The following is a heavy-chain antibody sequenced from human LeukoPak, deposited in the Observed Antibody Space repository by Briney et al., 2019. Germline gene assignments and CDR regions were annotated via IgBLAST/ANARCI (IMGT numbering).Heavy chain of an antibody. J-gene: IGHJ4*02. CDR3: ARGGPWVIAIPPLDY. CDR2: IYYSGST. Sequence: PSETLSLTCTVSGGSISSSSYYWGWIRQPPGKGLEWIGSIYYSGSTYYNPSLKSRVTISVDTSKNQFSLKLSSVTAADTAVYYCARGGPWVIAIPPLDYWGQGTLVTVSS. CDR1: GGSISSSSYY. D-gene: IGHD2-21*01. V-gene: IGHV4-39*01.